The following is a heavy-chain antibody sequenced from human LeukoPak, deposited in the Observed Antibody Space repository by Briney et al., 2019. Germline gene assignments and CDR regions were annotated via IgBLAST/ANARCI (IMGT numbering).Heavy chain of an antibody. V-gene: IGHV3-23*01. CDR2: YSGGGDST. Sequence: GGSLRLSCAASGFTFSSYAMNWGRQAPGRVLELVPTYSGGGDSTYYEQSVKGRFTISRDNSKNTQYMQMNTLRAEDTAIYYCAKVAIPAATRGAWFDPWGQGTLVIVSS. J-gene: IGHJ5*02. CDR1: GFTFSSYA. D-gene: IGHD6-13*01. CDR3: AKVAIPAATRGAWFDP.